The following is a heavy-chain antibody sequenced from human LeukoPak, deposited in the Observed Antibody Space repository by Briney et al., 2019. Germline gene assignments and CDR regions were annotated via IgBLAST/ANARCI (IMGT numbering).Heavy chain of an antibody. Sequence: QSGGSLRLSCAASGFTFSSYSMSWVRQAPGKGLEWVANIKQDGSEKYYVDSVKGRFTISRDNAKNSLYLQMNSLRAEDTAVYYCARVYYDFWSGYYIGPRVYYYYGMDVWGQGTTVTVSS. D-gene: IGHD3-3*01. CDR3: ARVYYDFWSGYYIGPRVYYYYGMDV. CDR1: GFTFSSYS. J-gene: IGHJ6*02. CDR2: IKQDGSEK. V-gene: IGHV3-7*03.